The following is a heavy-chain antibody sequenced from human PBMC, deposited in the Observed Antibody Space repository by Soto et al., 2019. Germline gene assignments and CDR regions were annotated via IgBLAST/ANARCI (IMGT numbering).Heavy chain of an antibody. CDR1: GYTFTDYY. Sequence: ASVKVSCKASGYTFTDYYIHWVRQAPGQGLEWMGWLNPNSGGTNYAQNFQGRITMTRDTSINTAYMAVVRLRSADTAVYFCASSVLTAASSDGWQYFDYWGQVTLVTVSS. CDR3: ASSVLTAASSDGWQYFDY. V-gene: IGHV1-2*02. J-gene: IGHJ4*02. D-gene: IGHD2-2*01. CDR2: LNPNSGGT.